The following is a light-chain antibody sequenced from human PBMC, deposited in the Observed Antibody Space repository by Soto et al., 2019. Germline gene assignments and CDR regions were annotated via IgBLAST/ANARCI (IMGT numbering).Light chain of an antibody. J-gene: IGKJ3*01. V-gene: IGKV3-11*01. CDR2: DAS. CDR3: QQRSTSFT. CDR1: QSVSSY. Sequence: EIVLTQSPATLSLSPGERATLSCRASQSVSSYLAWYQQKPGQAPRLLIYDASNRATGIPARFSDSGSGTDFTLTISSLEPEDFAVYYCQQRSTSFTFGPGTKVDIK.